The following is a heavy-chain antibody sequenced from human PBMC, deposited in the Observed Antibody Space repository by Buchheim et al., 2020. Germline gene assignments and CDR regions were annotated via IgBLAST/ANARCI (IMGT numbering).Heavy chain of an antibody. D-gene: IGHD3-22*01. V-gene: IGHV3-11*05. J-gene: IGHJ5*02. CDR1: GFTFMDYS. CDR3: AREISSGFSGSWFDV. Sequence: QVHLVESGGGLVKPGGSLTLSCTASGFTFMDYSMTWIHQAPGKGLELISYISSRTYTTYADSVKGRFTISRDNAKNSLFLQMNSLRAEDSALYFCAREISSGFSGSWFDVWGQGT. CDR2: ISSRTYT.